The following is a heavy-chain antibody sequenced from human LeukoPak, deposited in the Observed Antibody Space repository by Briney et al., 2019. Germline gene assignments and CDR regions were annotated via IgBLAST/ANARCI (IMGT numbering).Heavy chain of an antibody. V-gene: IGHV3-23*01. J-gene: IGHJ4*02. CDR3: AKSSVNGYSGYVHPGVDY. CDR2: ITGSGGST. D-gene: IGHD5-12*01. Sequence: GGSLRLSCAASGFTFSSYGMNWVCQAPGKGLEWVSAITGSGGSTYYADSVKGRFTISRDNSKNTLYLQMNSLRAEDTAVYYCAKSSVNGYSGYVHPGVDYWGQGTLVTVSS. CDR1: GFTFSSYG.